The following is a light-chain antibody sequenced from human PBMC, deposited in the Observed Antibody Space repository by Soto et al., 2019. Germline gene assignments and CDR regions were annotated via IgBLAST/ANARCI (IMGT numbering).Light chain of an antibody. CDR3: TSYASSGTQVV. J-gene: IGLJ2*01. V-gene: IGLV2-14*01. CDR2: AVS. CDR1: SSDVGGYNY. Sequence: QSALTQPASVSGSPGQSITISCTGTSSDVGGYNYVSWYQQHPGKAPKLMIYAVSNRPSGVSNRFSGSKSDNTASLTISGLQAEDEADYYCTSYASSGTQVVFGGGTQLTVL.